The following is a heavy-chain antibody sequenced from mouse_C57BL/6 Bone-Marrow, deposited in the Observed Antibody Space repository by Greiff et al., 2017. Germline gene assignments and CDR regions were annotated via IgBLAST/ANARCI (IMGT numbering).Heavy chain of an antibody. V-gene: IGHV1-39*01. CDR3: ARGYDYDYVMDY. J-gene: IGHJ4*01. CDR1: GYSFTDYN. CDR2: INPNYGTT. Sequence: VHVKQSGPELVKPGASVKISCKASGYSFTDYNMNWVKQSNGQSLEWIGVINPNYGTTSYNQKFKGKATLTVDKSSSTAYMQLNSLTSEDSAVEYCARGYDYDYVMDYWGQGTSVTVSA. D-gene: IGHD2-4*01.